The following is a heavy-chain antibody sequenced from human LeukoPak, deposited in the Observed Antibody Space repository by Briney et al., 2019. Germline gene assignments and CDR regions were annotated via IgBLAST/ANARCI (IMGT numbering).Heavy chain of an antibody. J-gene: IGHJ4*02. Sequence: SETLSLTCTVSGGSISSFYWSWIRQPPGKGLEWIGYIYYSGSTNYNPSLKSRVTISVDTSKNQFSLKLSSVTAADTAVYYCARHNYGGNSVVDYWGQGTQVTVAS. CDR3: ARHNYGGNSVVDY. CDR1: GGSISSFY. V-gene: IGHV4-59*08. D-gene: IGHD4-23*01. CDR2: IYYSGST.